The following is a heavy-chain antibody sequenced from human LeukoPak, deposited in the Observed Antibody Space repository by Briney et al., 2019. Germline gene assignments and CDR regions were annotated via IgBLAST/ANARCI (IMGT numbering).Heavy chain of an antibody. V-gene: IGHV3-23*01. CDR3: ARDIELST. Sequence: GGSLRLSCAAAGFTFRDSAMTWVRQAPGKGLQWVSLISFSGDNTYYADSVKGRFTISRDNAKDTLSLQMNSLRAEDTAIYYCARDIELSTWGLGTTVTVSS. CDR1: GFTFRDSA. CDR2: ISFSGDNT. J-gene: IGHJ3*01. D-gene: IGHD3-16*02.